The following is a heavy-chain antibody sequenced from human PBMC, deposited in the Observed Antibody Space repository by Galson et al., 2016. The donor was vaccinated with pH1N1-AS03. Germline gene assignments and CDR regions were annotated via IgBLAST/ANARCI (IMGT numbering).Heavy chain of an antibody. Sequence: SLRLSCATSGFIFKDFGMHWVRETSGKRLEWVAGIWYEGSVKEYADSVKGRFTISRDNSRNTLFLQMEGLRAEDTGVYYCAKDPGHYASKAPIDKWGQGTLVTVSS. V-gene: IGHV3-33*03. D-gene: IGHD3-10*01. J-gene: IGHJ4*02. CDR2: IWYEGSVK. CDR1: GFIFKDFG. CDR3: AKDPGHYASKAPIDK.